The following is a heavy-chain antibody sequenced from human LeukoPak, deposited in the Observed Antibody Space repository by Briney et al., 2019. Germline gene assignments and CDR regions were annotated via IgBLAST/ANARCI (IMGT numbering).Heavy chain of an antibody. Sequence: PGGSLRLSCAASGFTFSGYWMTWVRQAPGKGLEWVANVKEDGSENSYVESVKGRFTISRDNAKNSLYPQLNSLRAEDTAVYFCARQRYSDYWGQGTLVTVSS. V-gene: IGHV3-7*01. CDR2: VKEDGSEN. CDR3: ARQRYSDY. CDR1: GFTFSGYW. D-gene: IGHD1-1*01. J-gene: IGHJ4*02.